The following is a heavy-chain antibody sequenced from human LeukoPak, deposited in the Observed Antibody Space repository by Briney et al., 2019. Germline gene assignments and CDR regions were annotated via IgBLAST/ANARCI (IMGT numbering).Heavy chain of an antibody. V-gene: IGHV1-18*01. CDR1: GYTFTSYV. J-gene: IGHJ5*02. D-gene: IGHD1-1*01. CDR3: AKTTTYNWFDP. Sequence: ASVKVSCKASGYTFTSYVISWVRQAPGQGLEWMGWISAYNGNTNYAQKLQGRVTITTDTSTSTAYMELRSLRSDDTAVYYCAKTTTYNWFDPWGQGTLVTVSS. CDR2: ISAYNGNT.